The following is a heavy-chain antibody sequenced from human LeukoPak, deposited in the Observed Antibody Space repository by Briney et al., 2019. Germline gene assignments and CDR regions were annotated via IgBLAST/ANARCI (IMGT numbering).Heavy chain of an antibody. CDR3: AKDCTSTNCYVDY. Sequence: GGSLRLSCAASGFTFGSYAMSWVRQAPGKGLEWVSAISGSGGSTYYADSVKGRFTISRDNSKNTLNLQMNSLRAEDTALYYCAKDCTSTNCYVDYWGQGTLVTVSS. D-gene: IGHD2-2*01. J-gene: IGHJ4*02. V-gene: IGHV3-23*01. CDR2: ISGSGGST. CDR1: GFTFGSYA.